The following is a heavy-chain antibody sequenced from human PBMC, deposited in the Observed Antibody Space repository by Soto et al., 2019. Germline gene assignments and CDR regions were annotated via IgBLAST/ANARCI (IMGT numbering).Heavy chain of an antibody. J-gene: IGHJ5*02. CDR1: GGSISSGGHY. D-gene: IGHD3-10*01. Sequence: SETLSLTCTVSGGSISSGGHYWSWIRQHPGKGLEWIGYIYYSGSTYYNPSLKSRVTISVDTSKNQFSLKLSSVTAADTAVYYCARDRRYTMVRGVIITSWFDPWGQGTLVTVSS. V-gene: IGHV4-31*03. CDR2: IYYSGST. CDR3: ARDRRYTMVRGVIITSWFDP.